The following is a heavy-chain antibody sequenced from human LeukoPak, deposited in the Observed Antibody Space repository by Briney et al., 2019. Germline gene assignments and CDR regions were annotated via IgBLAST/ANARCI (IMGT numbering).Heavy chain of an antibody. Sequence: PSETLSLTCTVSGGSISSYCWSWIRQPPGKGLEWIGYIYYSGSTNYNPSLKSRVTISVDTSKNQFSLKLSSVTAADTAVYYCARQDYYGSGSYDYWGQGTLVTVSS. J-gene: IGHJ4*02. CDR1: GGSISSYC. V-gene: IGHV4-59*01. CDR2: IYYSGST. CDR3: ARQDYYGSGSYDY. D-gene: IGHD3-10*01.